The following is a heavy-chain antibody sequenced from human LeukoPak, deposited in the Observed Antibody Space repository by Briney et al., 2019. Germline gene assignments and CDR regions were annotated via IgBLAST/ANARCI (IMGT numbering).Heavy chain of an antibody. CDR3: ARDLESGYSYGYSYGMGV. J-gene: IGHJ6*02. CDR2: ISSSSSTI. CDR1: GLTFSGYS. D-gene: IGHD5-18*01. V-gene: IGHV3-48*04. Sequence: GGSLRLSCAASGLTFSGYSMNWVRQAPGKGLEWVSYISSSSSTIHYADSVKGRFTISRDNAKNSLYLQMNSLRAEDTAVYYCARDLESGYSYGYSYGMGVWGQGTTVTVSS.